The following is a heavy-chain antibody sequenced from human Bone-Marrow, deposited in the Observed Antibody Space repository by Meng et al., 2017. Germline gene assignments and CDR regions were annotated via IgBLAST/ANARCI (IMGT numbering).Heavy chain of an antibody. J-gene: IGHJ6*02. V-gene: IGHV4-31*03. Sequence: SETLSLTCTVSGASISSGGYYWNWIRQTPGKGLEWIGYIYYSGITYYDPSLESRVAMSLDTSKNQFSLKLSSVTAADTAVYYCARDRFLVVPAANFGMDVWGQGTTVTVSS. CDR2: IYYSGIT. CDR1: GASISSGGYY. CDR3: ARDRFLVVPAANFGMDV. D-gene: IGHD2-2*01.